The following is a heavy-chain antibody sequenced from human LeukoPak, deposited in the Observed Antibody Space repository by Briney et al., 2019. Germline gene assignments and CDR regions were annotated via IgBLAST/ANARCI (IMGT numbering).Heavy chain of an antibody. D-gene: IGHD6-19*01. CDR3: AKEGSSGWYPQYYFDY. Sequence: GGSLRLSCAASGFTFSSYAMSWVRQAPGKGLEWVSAISGSGGSTYYADSVRGRFTISRDNSKNTLYLQMNGLRAEDTAVYYCAKEGSSGWYPQYYFDYWGQGTLVTVSS. J-gene: IGHJ4*02. CDR1: GFTFSSYA. CDR2: ISGSGGST. V-gene: IGHV3-23*01.